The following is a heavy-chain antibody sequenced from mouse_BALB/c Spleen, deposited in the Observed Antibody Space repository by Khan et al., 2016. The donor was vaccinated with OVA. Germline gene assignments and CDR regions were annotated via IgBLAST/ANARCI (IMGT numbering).Heavy chain of an antibody. CDR1: GYTFTSYT. J-gene: IGHJ3*01. CDR2: INPSNGYT. D-gene: IGHD2-14*01. CDR3: VRDGAYHRNDGWFAY. Sequence: VQLQESGAELARPGASVKMSGKASGYTFTSYTIHWIKLRPGQGLEWIGFINPSNGYTNYNQKFKDKATLTADKSSTTVYMQLSSLTSDDSAVYNCVRDGAYHRNDGWFAYWGQGTLVTVSA. V-gene: IGHV1-4*01.